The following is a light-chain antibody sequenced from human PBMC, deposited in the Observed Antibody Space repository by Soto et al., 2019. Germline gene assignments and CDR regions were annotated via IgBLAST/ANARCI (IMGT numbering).Light chain of an antibody. J-gene: IGLJ2*01. V-gene: IGLV2-14*01. CDR3: SSYTSSSTRV. CDR1: SSDVGGYNY. CDR2: EVS. Sequence: QSALTQPASVSRSPGQSITISCTGTSSDVGGYNYVSWYQQHPGKAPKLMIYEVSKRPSGVSNRFSGSKSGFTASLTISGLQAEDEADYYCSSYTSSSTRVFGGGTKLTV.